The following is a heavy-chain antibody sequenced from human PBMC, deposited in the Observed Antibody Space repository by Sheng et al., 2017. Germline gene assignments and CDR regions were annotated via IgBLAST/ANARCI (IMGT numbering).Heavy chain of an antibody. CDR2: IIPIFGTA. D-gene: IGHD5-12*01. CDR1: GGTFSSYA. Sequence: QVQLVQSGAEVKKPGSSVKVSCKASGGTFSSYAISWVRQAPGQGLEWMGGIIPIFGTANYAQKFQGRVTITTDESTSTAYMELSSLRSEDTAVYYCAREREYSGYDPSGGPYSDWGQGTLVTVSS. V-gene: IGHV1-69*05. J-gene: IGHJ4*02. CDR3: AREREYSGYDPSGGPYSD.